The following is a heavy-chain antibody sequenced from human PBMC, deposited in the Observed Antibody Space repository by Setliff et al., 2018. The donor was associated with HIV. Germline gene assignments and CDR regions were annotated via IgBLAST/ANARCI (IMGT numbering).Heavy chain of an antibody. CDR2: MNQDGSEI. Sequence: PGGSLRLSCAASGFTFSSYGMHWVRQAPGKGLEWVANMNQDGSEINYADPVKSHFTISRDNSKNTLYLQMNSLRAEDTAVYYCTRNNVAWYQPLGYFDLWGRGNQVTVSS. V-gene: IGHV3-7*03. D-gene: IGHD2-2*01. CDR3: TRNNVAWYQPLGYFDL. CDR1: GFTFSSYG. J-gene: IGHJ2*01.